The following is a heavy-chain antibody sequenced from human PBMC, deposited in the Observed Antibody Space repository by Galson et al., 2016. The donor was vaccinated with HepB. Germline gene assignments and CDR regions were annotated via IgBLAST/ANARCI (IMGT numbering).Heavy chain of an antibody. D-gene: IGHD2-15*01. J-gene: IGHJ4*02. CDR3: ATKPRYCSGENCYYYVMDV. Sequence: SVKVSCKASGYTFTDYYIHWVRQAPGQGLQWMGGIVPMFDIVKYAENFQGRVTLTADKSTSTAYMDLPSLRSQDKAVYYCATKPRYCSGENCYYYVMDVWGQGTLVTVSS. CDR2: IVPMFDIV. CDR1: GYTFTDYY. V-gene: IGHV1-69*10.